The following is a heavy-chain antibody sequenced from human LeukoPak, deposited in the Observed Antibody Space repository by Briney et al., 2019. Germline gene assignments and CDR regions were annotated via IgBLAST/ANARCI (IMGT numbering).Heavy chain of an antibody. J-gene: IGHJ4*02. Sequence: ASVKVSCKASGGTFISYAISWVRQAPGQGLEWMGRIIPILGIANYAQKFQGRVTITADKSTSTAYMELSSLRSEDTAVYYCGVAAGYYFDYWGQGTLVTVSS. D-gene: IGHD2-21*01. CDR3: GVAAGYYFDY. CDR1: GGTFISYA. V-gene: IGHV1-69*04. CDR2: IIPILGIA.